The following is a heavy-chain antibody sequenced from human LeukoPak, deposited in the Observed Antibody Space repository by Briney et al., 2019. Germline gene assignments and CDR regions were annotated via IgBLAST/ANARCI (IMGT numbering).Heavy chain of an antibody. J-gene: IGHJ4*02. D-gene: IGHD3-10*01. Sequence: NPSETLSLTCTVSGGSISSYYWSWTRQPPGKGLEWIGYIYYSGSTNYNPSLKSRVTISVDTSKNQFSLKLSSVTAADTAVYYCARGVDSYGSGSYYKPAVYFDYWGQGTLVTVSS. CDR1: GGSISSYY. V-gene: IGHV4-59*01. CDR3: ARGVDSYGSGSYYKPAVYFDY. CDR2: IYYSGST.